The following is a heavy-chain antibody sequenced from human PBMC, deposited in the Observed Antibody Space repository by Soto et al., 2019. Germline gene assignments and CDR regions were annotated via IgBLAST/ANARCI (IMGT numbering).Heavy chain of an antibody. CDR1: GFTFSSYA. Sequence: GGSLSLSCAASGFTFSSYAMSWVRQAPGKGLEWVSAISGSGGSTYYADSVKGRFTISRDNSKNTLYLQMNSLRAEDTAVYYCAKDHSGSYDVYFDYWGQGTLVTVYS. CDR2: ISGSGGST. J-gene: IGHJ4*02. D-gene: IGHD1-26*01. V-gene: IGHV3-23*01. CDR3: AKDHSGSYDVYFDY.